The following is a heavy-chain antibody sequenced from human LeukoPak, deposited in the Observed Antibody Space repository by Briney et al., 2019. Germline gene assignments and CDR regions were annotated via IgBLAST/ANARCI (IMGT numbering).Heavy chain of an antibody. D-gene: IGHD2-2*01. CDR2: INPNSGGT. Sequence: ASAKVSCKASGYTFTGYYMHWVRQAPGQGLEWMGWINPNSGGTNYAQKFQGRVTMTRDTSISTAYMELSRLRSDDTAVYYCARDRCSSTSCQNECDPWGQGTLVTVSS. V-gene: IGHV1-2*02. CDR3: ARDRCSSTSCQNECDP. J-gene: IGHJ5*02. CDR1: GYTFTGYY.